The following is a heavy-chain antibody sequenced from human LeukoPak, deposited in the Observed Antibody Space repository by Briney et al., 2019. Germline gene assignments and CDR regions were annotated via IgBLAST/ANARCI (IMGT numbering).Heavy chain of an antibody. D-gene: IGHD3-22*01. Sequence: GASVTVSFKSSVYTFTNYGISGVRQAPGQGGEGVGWISAYNGNTNYAQKLQGRVTMTTDTSTSTAYMELRSLRSDDTAVYYCARDYYDSSGYPDYWGQGTLVTVSS. V-gene: IGHV1-18*01. J-gene: IGHJ4*02. CDR3: ARDYYDSSGYPDY. CDR1: VYTFTNYG. CDR2: ISAYNGNT.